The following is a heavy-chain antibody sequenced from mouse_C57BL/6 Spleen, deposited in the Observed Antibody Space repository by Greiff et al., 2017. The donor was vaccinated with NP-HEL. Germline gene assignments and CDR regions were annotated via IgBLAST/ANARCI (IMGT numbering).Heavy chain of an antibody. CDR1: GYAFSSSW. Sequence: VQLQQSGPELVKPGASVKISCKASGYAFSSSWMNWVKQRPGKGLEWIGRIYPGDGDTNYNGKFKGKATLTADKSSSTAYMQLSSLTSEDSAVYFCARLSDYLYAMDYWGQGTSVTVSS. CDR3: ARLSDYLYAMDY. D-gene: IGHD2-4*01. J-gene: IGHJ4*01. CDR2: IYPGDGDT. V-gene: IGHV1-82*01.